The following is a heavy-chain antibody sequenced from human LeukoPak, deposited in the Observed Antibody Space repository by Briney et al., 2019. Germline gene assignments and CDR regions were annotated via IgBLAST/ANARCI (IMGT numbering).Heavy chain of an antibody. Sequence: QPGGSLRLSCVASGFTFSSHWLSWVRQAPGKGLKWVANIKEDGSRKYYVGSVKGRFTISRDNAKNSLYLQMNSLRAEDTAIYYCGRDGVTSSVDYWGQGTLVTVSS. CDR1: GFTFSSHW. CDR2: IKEDGSRK. J-gene: IGHJ4*02. V-gene: IGHV3-7*01. CDR3: GRDGVTSSVDY. D-gene: IGHD2-21*02.